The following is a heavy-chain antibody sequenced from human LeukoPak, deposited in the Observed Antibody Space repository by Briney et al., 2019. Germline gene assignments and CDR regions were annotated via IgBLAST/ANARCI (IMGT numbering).Heavy chain of an antibody. J-gene: IGHJ4*02. CDR3: ARDQVYGGADY. D-gene: IGHD4-23*01. CDR1: GFTFHNYA. Sequence: QPGGSLRLSCAASGFTFHNYAIHWVRQAPGKGLEWVSLTSGDGITTYFADSVKGRFTISRDNSKSSLFLQMNSLGTEDTALYYCARDQVYGGADYWGQGTLVTVSS. V-gene: IGHV3-43*02. CDR2: TSGDGITT.